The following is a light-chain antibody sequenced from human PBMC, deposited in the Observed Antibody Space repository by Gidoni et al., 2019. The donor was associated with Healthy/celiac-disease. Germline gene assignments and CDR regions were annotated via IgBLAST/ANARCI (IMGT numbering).Light chain of an antibody. J-gene: IGKJ2*01. CDR3: QQYGSSPYT. V-gene: IGKV3-20*01. Sequence: EIVFTQSPCTLSLSPGERATFSCRASQSVSSSYLAWYQQKPGQAPRLLIYGASSRATGIPDRFSGSGSGTEFTLTISRLEPEDFAVYYCQQYGSSPYTFGQXTKLEIK. CDR1: QSVSSSY. CDR2: GAS.